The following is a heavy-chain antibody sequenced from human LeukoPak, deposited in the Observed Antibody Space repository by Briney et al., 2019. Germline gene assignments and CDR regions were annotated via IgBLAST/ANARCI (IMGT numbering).Heavy chain of an antibody. Sequence: GGSLRLSCAASGFTFNNYNMNWVRQAPGKGLEWVAFIRYDGSNKYYADSVKGRFTISGDNSKNTLYLQMNSLRAEDTAVYYCAKGGTSRFGELLSRGQGTLVTVSS. CDR2: IRYDGSNK. CDR1: GFTFNNYN. J-gene: IGHJ4*02. V-gene: IGHV3-30*02. CDR3: AKGGTSRFGELLS. D-gene: IGHD3-10*01.